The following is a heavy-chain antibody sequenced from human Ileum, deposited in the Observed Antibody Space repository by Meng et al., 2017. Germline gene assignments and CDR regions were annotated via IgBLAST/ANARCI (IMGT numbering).Heavy chain of an antibody. CDR2: IHHSGST. CDR1: GGSNSTSDW. V-gene: IGHV4-4*02. D-gene: IGHD1-26*01. J-gene: IGHJ4*02. Sequence: KPSGTLYLTCAVSGGSNSTSDWWSWVRPTPGKGLEWIGEIHHSGSTNYNPSLKSRVTISVDKSKNQFSLKLNSVTAADTAVYYCAREWSGSYRHFDYWGQGTLVTVSS. CDR3: AREWSGSYRHFDY.